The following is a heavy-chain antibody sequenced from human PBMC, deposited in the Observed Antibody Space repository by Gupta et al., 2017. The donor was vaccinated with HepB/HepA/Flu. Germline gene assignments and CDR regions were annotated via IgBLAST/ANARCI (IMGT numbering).Heavy chain of an antibody. CDR2: VSYDGSNK. V-gene: IGHV3-30*18. Sequence: QVQLVESGGGVVQPGRSLRLSCAASGFTFSYYGLHWVRPAPGKGLEWVAVVSYDGSNKYYADSVKGRFTSSRDNSKNTLYLQMNSLRAEDTAVYYCAKDLKQWSPGDYFDYWGQGTLVTVSS. J-gene: IGHJ4*02. CDR3: AKDLKQWSPGDYFDY. CDR1: GFTFSYYG. D-gene: IGHD6-19*01.